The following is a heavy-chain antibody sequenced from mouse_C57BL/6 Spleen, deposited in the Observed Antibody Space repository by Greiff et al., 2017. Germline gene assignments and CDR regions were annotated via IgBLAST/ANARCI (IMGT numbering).Heavy chain of an antibody. D-gene: IGHD2-5*01. V-gene: IGHV1-61*01. CDR3: AREDSKGDYYAMDY. CDR1: GYTFTSYW. CDR2: IYPSDSET. Sequence: VQLQQPGAELVRPGSSVKLSCKASGYTFTSYWMDWVKQRPGQGLEWIGNIYPSDSETPYNQKFKDKATLTVDKSSSTAYMQLSSLTSEDSAVYYCAREDSKGDYYAMDYWGQGTSVTVAS. J-gene: IGHJ4*01.